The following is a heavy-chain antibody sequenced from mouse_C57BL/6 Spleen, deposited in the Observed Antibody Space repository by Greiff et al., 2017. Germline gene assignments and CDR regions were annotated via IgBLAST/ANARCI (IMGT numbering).Heavy chain of an antibody. CDR3: TRYYYSNYYAMDY. CDR1: GYTFTDYE. Sequence: VQLQESGAELVRPGASVTLSCKASGYTFTDYEMHWVKQTPVHGLEWIGAIDPETGGTAYNQKFKGKAILTADKSSSTAYMELRSLTSEDSAVYYCTRYYYSNYYAMDYWGQGTSVTVSS. J-gene: IGHJ4*01. CDR2: IDPETGGT. D-gene: IGHD2-5*01. V-gene: IGHV1-15*01.